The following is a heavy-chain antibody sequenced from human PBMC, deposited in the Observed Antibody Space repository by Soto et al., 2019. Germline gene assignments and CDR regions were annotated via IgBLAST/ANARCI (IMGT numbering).Heavy chain of an antibody. Sequence: ESVGGVVQPGRSLRLSCAASGFTFSSYGMHWVRQAPGKGLEWVAVIWYDGSNKYYADSVKGRFTISRDNSKNTLYLQMNSLRAEDTAVYYCASDGYCSGGSCYSNWFDPWGQGTLVTVSS. CDR1: GFTFSSYG. J-gene: IGHJ5*02. CDR3: ASDGYCSGGSCYSNWFDP. D-gene: IGHD2-15*01. V-gene: IGHV3-33*01. CDR2: IWYDGSNK.